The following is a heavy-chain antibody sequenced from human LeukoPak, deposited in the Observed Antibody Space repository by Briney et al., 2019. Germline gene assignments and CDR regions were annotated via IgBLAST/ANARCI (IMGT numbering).Heavy chain of an antibody. J-gene: IGHJ4*02. CDR3: AKVQHYYDSSGYDY. D-gene: IGHD3-22*01. CDR1: GFTLSSYD. V-gene: IGHV3-30-3*01. CDR2: ISFDGSNK. Sequence: GRSLRLSCAASGFTLSSYDMHWVRQAPGKGLEWVAFISFDGSNKYHADSVKGRFTISRDNSKNTLFLQMSSLRAEDTAVYYCAKVQHYYDSSGYDYWGQGTLVTVSS.